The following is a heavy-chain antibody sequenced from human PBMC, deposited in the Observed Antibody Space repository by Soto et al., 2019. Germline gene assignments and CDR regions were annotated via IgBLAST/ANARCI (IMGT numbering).Heavy chain of an antibody. CDR3: ASARTYYYYMDV. CDR1: GYTFTGYY. J-gene: IGHJ6*03. CDR2: INPNSGGT. V-gene: IGHV1-2*04. Sequence: QVQLVQSGAEVKKPGASVKVSCKASGYTFTGYYMHWVRQAPGQGLEWMGWINPNSGGTNYAQKFQGWVTMTRDTSIITASMELSRLRSDDTDVYYCASARTYYYYMDVWGKGTTVTVSS.